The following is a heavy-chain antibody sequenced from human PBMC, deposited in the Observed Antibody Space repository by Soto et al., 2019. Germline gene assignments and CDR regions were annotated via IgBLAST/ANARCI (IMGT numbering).Heavy chain of an antibody. J-gene: IGHJ6*02. V-gene: IGHV1-8*01. D-gene: IGHD6-13*01. CDR1: GYTFTSYD. CDR3: ARSRWTSSWYLYYYNCGMDV. CDR2: MNPNSGNT. Sequence: QVQLVQSGAEVKKPGASVKVSCKASGYTFTSYDINWVRQATGQGLEWMGWMNPNSGNTGYAQKFQGRVTMTRNTSISTAYIELSSLRSDDTVVYYCARSRWTSSWYLYYYNCGMDVWGQGTTVTVSS.